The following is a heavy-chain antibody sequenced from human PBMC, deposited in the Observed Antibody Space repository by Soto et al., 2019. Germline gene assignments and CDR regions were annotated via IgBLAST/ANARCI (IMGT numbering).Heavy chain of an antibody. CDR1: GDSVSSTSAA. D-gene: IGHD3-10*01. J-gene: IGHJ6*02. CDR3: TSDEQATEFYYYYGMDV. V-gene: IGHV6-1*01. CDR2: TYYGSKWNN. Sequence: PSQTPSLPCAISGDSVSSTSAASNWIRQSPTRGIEWLGRTYYGSKWNNDYAVSVKSRITINPATTKNQCSLQLNSVTPQDTAVYYSTSDEQATEFYYYYGMDVWGQGTTVTVSS.